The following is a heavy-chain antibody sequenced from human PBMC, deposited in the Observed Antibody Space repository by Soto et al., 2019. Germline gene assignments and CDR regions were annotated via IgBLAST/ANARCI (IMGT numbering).Heavy chain of an antibody. V-gene: IGHV3-21*01. Sequence: KPGGSLRLSCAASGFTFSSYSMNWVRQAPGKGLEWVSSISSSSSYIYYADSVKGRFTISRDNAKNSLYLQMNSLRAEDTAVYYCARGGEVFDFWSGYYSYNWFDPWGQGTLVTVSS. J-gene: IGHJ5*02. CDR2: ISSSSSYI. D-gene: IGHD3-3*01. CDR1: GFTFSSYS. CDR3: ARGGEVFDFWSGYYSYNWFDP.